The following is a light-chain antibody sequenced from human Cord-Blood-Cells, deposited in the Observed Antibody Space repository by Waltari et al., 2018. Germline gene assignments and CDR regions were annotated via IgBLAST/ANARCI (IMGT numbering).Light chain of an antibody. CDR2: SAY. J-gene: IGKJ1*01. CDR1: HSIRTS. CDR3: KQRSSWPRT. Sequence: DILLTQSPATMSLFPGERVTLSCRARHSIRTSLAWYQQKPGQAPRLLIYSAYNGATGIPARLSCGGCGTDFTINIRSLEPEDSAVYYCKQRSSWPRTLGQGTKVEIK. V-gene: IGKV3-11*01.